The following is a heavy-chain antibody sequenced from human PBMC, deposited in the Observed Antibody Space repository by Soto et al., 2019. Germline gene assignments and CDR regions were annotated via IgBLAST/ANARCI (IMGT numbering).Heavy chain of an antibody. CDR2: IIPILGIA. V-gene: IGHV1-69*04. CDR1: GGSFSSYT. J-gene: IGHJ5*02. Sequence: ASVKVSCKASGGSFSSYTISWVRQAPGQGLEWMGRIIPILGIANYAQKFQGRVTITADKSTSTAYMELSSLRSEDTAVYYCAIDLKETGTTRINWFDPWGQGTLVTSP. D-gene: IGHD1-1*01. CDR3: AIDLKETGTTRINWFDP.